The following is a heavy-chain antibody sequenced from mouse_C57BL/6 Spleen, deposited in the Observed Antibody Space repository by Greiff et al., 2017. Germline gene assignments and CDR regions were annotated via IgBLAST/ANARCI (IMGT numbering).Heavy chain of an antibody. CDR2: IDPSDSYT. Sequence: QVQLQQSGAELVKPGASVKLSCKASGYTFTSYWMQWVKQRPGQGLEWIGEIDPSDSYTNYNQKFKGKATLTVDTSSSTAYMQLSSLTSEDSAVYYCARGELRYWGQGTSVTVSS. CDR3: ARGELRY. D-gene: IGHD1-1*01. CDR1: GYTFTSYW. J-gene: IGHJ4*01. V-gene: IGHV1-50*01.